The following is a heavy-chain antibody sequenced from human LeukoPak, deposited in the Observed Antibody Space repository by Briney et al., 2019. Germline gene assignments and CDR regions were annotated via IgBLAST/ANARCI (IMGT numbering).Heavy chain of an antibody. CDR3: PRGPVDTAMVTADNNWFDP. D-gene: IGHD5-18*01. CDR1: GYTFTSYG. V-gene: IGHV1-18*01. CDR2: ISAYNGNT. J-gene: IGHJ5*02. Sequence: ASVKVSCKASGYTFTSYGISWVRQAPGQGLEWMGWISAYNGNTNYAEKLQGRVTMTTDTSTSTADMELRSLRSDDTAVYYCPRGPVDTAMVTADNNWFDPWGQGTLLTVSS.